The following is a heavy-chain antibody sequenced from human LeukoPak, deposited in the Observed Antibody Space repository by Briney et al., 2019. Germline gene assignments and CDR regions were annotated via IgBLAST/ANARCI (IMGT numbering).Heavy chain of an antibody. Sequence: SETLSLTCTVSGGSISSSSYYWGWIRQPPGKGLEWIGEIYHSGSTHYNPSLKSRVTISVDKSKNKFSLKLSSVTAADTAVYYCARVAPHLELSSENCTNGVCLILNDYWGQGTLVTVSS. D-gene: IGHD2-8*01. V-gene: IGHV4-39*07. J-gene: IGHJ4*02. CDR1: GGSISSSSYY. CDR2: IYHSGST. CDR3: ARVAPHLELSSENCTNGVCLILNDY.